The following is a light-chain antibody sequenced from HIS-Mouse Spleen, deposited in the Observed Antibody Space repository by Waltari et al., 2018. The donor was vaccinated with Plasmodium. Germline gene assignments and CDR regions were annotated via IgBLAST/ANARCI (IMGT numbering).Light chain of an antibody. CDR1: QSVSSN. CDR3: QQYNNWSFT. CDR2: GAS. Sequence: EIVMTQSPATLSVSPGERATLSCRASQSVSSNLAWYQQKPGQAPRLLIYGASTRATGIPARCSGSGSGTEYTLTISGLQSEDFAVYYCQQYNNWSFTFGPGTKVDIK. J-gene: IGKJ3*01. V-gene: IGKV3-15*01.